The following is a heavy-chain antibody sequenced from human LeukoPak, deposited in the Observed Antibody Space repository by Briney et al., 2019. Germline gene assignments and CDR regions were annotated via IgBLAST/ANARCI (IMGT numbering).Heavy chain of an antibody. Sequence: GGSLRLSCAASGFTFSSYGMHWVRQAPGKGLEWVAFIRYDGSNKYYADSVKGRFTISRDNSKNTLYLQMNSLRAEDTAVYYCAKDGGGSSWLNFYYWGQGTLVTVSS. CDR1: GFTFSSYG. D-gene: IGHD6-13*01. CDR3: AKDGGGSSWLNFYY. J-gene: IGHJ4*02. CDR2: IRYDGSNK. V-gene: IGHV3-30*02.